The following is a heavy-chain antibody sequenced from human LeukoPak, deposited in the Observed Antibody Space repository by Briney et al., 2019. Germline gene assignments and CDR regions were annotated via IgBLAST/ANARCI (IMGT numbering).Heavy chain of an antibody. J-gene: IGHJ6*03. CDR1: GYSISSGYY. CDR2: IYHSGST. V-gene: IGHV4-38-2*02. CDR3: ASSEYQLLYYYYYMDV. Sequence: PSETLSLTCTVSGYSISSGYYWGWIRQPPGKGLEWIGSIYHSGSTYYNPSLKSRVTISVDTSKNQFSLKLSSVTAADTAVYYCASSEYQLLYYYYYMDVWDKGTTVTVSS. D-gene: IGHD2-2*01.